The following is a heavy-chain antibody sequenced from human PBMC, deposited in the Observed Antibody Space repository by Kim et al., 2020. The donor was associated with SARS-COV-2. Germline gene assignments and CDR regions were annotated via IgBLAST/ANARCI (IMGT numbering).Heavy chain of an antibody. D-gene: IGHD3-16*01. V-gene: IGHV3-74*01. CDR3: SSGGSSGGGSGY. J-gene: IGHJ4*02. Sequence: GESLRLSCAASGFTFSRYWMHWVRQAPGKGLVWVSRIHPGGSSTNYSDSVKGRFTVSRDNAKNTLFLQMSSLRVDDTAVYYCSSGGSSGGGSGYWGQGTLVTVSS. CDR1: GFTFSRYW. CDR2: IHPGGSST.